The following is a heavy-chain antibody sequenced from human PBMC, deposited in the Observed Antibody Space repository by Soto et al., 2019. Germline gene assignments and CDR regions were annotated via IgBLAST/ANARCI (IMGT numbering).Heavy chain of an antibody. J-gene: IGHJ4*02. CDR2: IIPILGRA. CDR3: AGDSGYSNYAFDF. CDR1: GGSVSSYT. D-gene: IGHD4-4*01. V-gene: IGHV1-69*08. Sequence: QVQLVQSGAEVKKPGSSVKVSCEASGGSVSSYTLSWVRQAPGQGLEWMGRIIPILGRANYAQKFQDRVTITADKSTSTAYMELSSLRSEGTAVYFCAGDSGYSNYAFDFWGQGTLITVSS.